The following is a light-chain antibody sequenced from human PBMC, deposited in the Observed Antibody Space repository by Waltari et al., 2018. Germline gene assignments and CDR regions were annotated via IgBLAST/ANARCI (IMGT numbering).Light chain of an antibody. CDR1: NSDLGVYPY. J-gene: IGLJ2*01. V-gene: IGLV2-14*03. CDR3: SSYTLTTSV. Sequence: QSALTQPASVSGSPGQSITISCSGANSDLGVYPYVSWYQQHPGKAPKLLIYDVYYRPSGVSLRFSGSKSGNTSSLTISGLQPEDEADYYCSSYTLTTSVFGGGTKVTVL. CDR2: DVY.